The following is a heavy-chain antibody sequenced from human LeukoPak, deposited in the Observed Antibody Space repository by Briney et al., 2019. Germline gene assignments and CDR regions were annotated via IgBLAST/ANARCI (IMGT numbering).Heavy chain of an antibody. CDR2: IKHDGSEK. CDR1: GFTCSSYW. J-gene: IGHJ6*02. Sequence: PGGSLRLSCAASGFTCSSYWMSWVHQAPGKVLEWVANIKHDGSEKYYVDSVKGRFTISRDNAKNSLYLQMNSLRAEDTAVYYCARVRHYRDSSGYYYYYGVDVWGRGTTVTVSS. CDR3: ARVRHYRDSSGYYYYYGVDV. D-gene: IGHD3-22*01. V-gene: IGHV3-7*01.